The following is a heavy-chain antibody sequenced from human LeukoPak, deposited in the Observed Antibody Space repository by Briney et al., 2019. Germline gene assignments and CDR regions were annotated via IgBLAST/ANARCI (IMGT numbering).Heavy chain of an antibody. CDR1: GFTFSSYA. CDR2: ISYDGSNK. J-gene: IGHJ4*02. CDR3: ARGATYAYYQDY. Sequence: GGSLGLSCAASGFTFSSYAMHWVRQAPGKGLEWVAVISYDGSNKYYADSVKGRFTISRDNAKNTLYLQMNSLRAEDTAVYYCARGATYAYYQDYWGQGTLVTVSS. V-gene: IGHV3-30-3*01. D-gene: IGHD1-26*01.